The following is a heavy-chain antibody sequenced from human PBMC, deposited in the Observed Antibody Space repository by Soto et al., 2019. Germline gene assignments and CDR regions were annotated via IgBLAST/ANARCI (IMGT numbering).Heavy chain of an antibody. CDR3: VRDLNGDFYY. CDR1: GYSFTTYG. V-gene: IGHV1-18*01. Sequence: QVQLVQSGAEVRQPGASVKVSCKASGYSFTTYGMSWVRQAPGQGLEYMGWINGYGHGAKYVQRFQGRFSMTTDTSTNTVYMDLRSLTSEVTAVYYCVRDLNGDFYYWGQGTVVIVSP. D-gene: IGHD3-10*01. J-gene: IGHJ4*02. CDR2: INGYGHGA.